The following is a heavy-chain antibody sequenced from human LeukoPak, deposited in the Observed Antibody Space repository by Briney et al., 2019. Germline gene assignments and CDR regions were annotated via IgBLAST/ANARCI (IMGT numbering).Heavy chain of an antibody. CDR3: AREPRCSSCSHEY. Sequence: PGGSLRLSCATSGFSLTDYTLHWVRQVPGKAMEWLSLITRDGYSTFYADSVKGRFTISRDNAKNSLYLQMNSLRAEDTAVYYCAREPRCSSCSHEYWGQGILVTVSS. J-gene: IGHJ4*02. CDR2: ITRDGYST. D-gene: IGHD6-13*01. CDR1: GFSLTDYT. V-gene: IGHV3-43*01.